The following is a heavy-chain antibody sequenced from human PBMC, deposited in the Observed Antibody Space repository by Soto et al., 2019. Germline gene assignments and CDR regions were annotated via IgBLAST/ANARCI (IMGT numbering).Heavy chain of an antibody. CDR2: ISYDGSNK. J-gene: IGHJ6*02. D-gene: IGHD2-2*01. CDR1: GFTFSSYG. Sequence: VGSLRLSCAASGFTFSSYGMHWVRQAPGKGLEWVAVISYDGSNKYYADSVKGRFTISRDNSKNTLYLQMNSLRAEDTAVYYCAKDDYCSSTSCYWGYYYYYGMDVWGQGTTVTVSS. V-gene: IGHV3-30*18. CDR3: AKDDYCSSTSCYWGYYYYYGMDV.